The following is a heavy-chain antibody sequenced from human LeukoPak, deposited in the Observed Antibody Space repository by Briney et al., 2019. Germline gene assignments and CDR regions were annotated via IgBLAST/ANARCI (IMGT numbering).Heavy chain of an antibody. Sequence: GRSLRLSCAASGFTFGNYWMIWVRQAPGNGLEWVGNIKQDGSEKRYADSVRGRFTISRDNAQTSLYLQMNSLRAEDTAVYYCARASDPWLQLTWGQGTLVTVSS. CDR2: IKQDGSEK. CDR1: GFTFGNYW. J-gene: IGHJ5*02. V-gene: IGHV3-7*03. CDR3: ARASDPWLQLT. D-gene: IGHD5-24*01.